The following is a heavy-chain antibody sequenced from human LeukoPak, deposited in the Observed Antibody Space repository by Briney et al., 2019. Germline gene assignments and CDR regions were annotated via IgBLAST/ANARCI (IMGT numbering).Heavy chain of an antibody. V-gene: IGHV3-33*01. Sequence: GGSLRLSCAASGFTFSSYGMHWVRQAPGKGLEWVAVIWYDGSNKHYADSVKGRFTISRDNSKNTLYLQMNSLRAEDTAVYYCATANYYYYYGMDVWGQGTTVTVSS. CDR1: GFTFSSYG. J-gene: IGHJ6*02. CDR2: IWYDGSNK. CDR3: ATANYYYYYGMDV.